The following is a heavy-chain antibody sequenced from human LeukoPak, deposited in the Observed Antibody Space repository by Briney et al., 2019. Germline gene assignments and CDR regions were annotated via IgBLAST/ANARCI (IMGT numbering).Heavy chain of an antibody. V-gene: IGHV1-69*05. J-gene: IGHJ4*02. CDR1: GGTFSSYA. D-gene: IGHD5-24*01. CDR3: ARGGRDGYNDY. CDR2: IIPIFGTA. Sequence: VASVKVSCKASGGTFSSYAISWVRQAPGQGLEWMGGIIPIFGTANYAQKFQGRVTITTDESTSTAYMEPSSLRSEDTAVYYCARGGRDGYNDYWGQGTLVTVS.